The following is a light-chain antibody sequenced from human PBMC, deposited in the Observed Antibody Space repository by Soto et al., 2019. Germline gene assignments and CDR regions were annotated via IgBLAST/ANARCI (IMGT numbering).Light chain of an antibody. J-gene: IGLJ2*01. Sequence: QSALTQPASVSGSPGQSITISCTGTSSDVGGSNYVSWYQQHPGKAPKLLIFEVSNRPSGVSNRFSGSKSGNTASLTISGLQAEDEADYYFSSYTGSTLVLFGGGTKLTVL. CDR1: SSDVGGSNY. CDR3: SSYTGSTLVL. CDR2: EVS. V-gene: IGLV2-14*01.